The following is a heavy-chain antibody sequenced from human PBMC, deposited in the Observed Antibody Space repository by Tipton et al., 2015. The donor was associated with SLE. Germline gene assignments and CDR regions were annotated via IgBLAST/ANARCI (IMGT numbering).Heavy chain of an antibody. D-gene: IGHD1-26*01. Sequence: RSLRLSCAVSGFSFSFYGMHWVRQAPGKGLEWVAFIWYDGSNKYYTDSVKGRFTISRDNSKNTLYLQMNSLRAEDTALYYCARGSGSPSYFDYWGQGTLVTVSS. J-gene: IGHJ4*02. CDR2: IWYDGSNK. V-gene: IGHV3-33*01. CDR3: ARGSGSPSYFDY. CDR1: GFSFSFYG.